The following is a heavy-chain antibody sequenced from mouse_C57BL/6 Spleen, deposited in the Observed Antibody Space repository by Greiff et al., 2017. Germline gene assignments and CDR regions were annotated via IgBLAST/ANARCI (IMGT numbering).Heavy chain of an antibody. V-gene: IGHV1-82*01. D-gene: IGHD4-1*01. Sequence: VKLQQSGPELVKPGASVKISCKASGYAFSSSWMNWVKQRPGKGLEWIGRIYPGDGDTNYNGKFKGKATLTADKSSSTAYMQLSSLTSEDSAVYFCARGGGTIDYWGQGTTLTVSS. CDR1: GYAFSSSW. CDR2: IYPGDGDT. J-gene: IGHJ2*01. CDR3: ARGGGTIDY.